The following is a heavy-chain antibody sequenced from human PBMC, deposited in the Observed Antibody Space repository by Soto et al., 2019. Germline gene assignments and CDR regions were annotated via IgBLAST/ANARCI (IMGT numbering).Heavy chain of an antibody. CDR3: ARDYDEYGASGLLDV. CDR2: IYYDESDE. CDR1: GFPFSNYA. V-gene: IGHV3-33*01. D-gene: IGHD4-17*01. Sequence: QVQLEESGGGVVQPGRSLRLSCAASGFPFSNYAMHWVRQAPGKGLEWVALIYYDESDENYADSVKGRFTISRDNSRNTLYLQMNSLRAEDTALYYCARDYDEYGASGLLDVWGKGATVTVSP. J-gene: IGHJ6*04.